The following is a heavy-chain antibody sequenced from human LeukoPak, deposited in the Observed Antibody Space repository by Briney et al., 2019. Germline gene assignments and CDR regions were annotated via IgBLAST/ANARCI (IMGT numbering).Heavy chain of an antibody. D-gene: IGHD6-19*01. Sequence: ASVKVSCKASGYTFTSYGISWLRQAPGQGLEWMGWISAYNGNTNYAQKLQGRVTMTTDTSTSTAYMELRSLRSDDTAVYYCAQGRLGSGWYVLHYWGQGTLVTVSS. CDR1: GYTFTSYG. CDR3: AQGRLGSGWYVLHY. J-gene: IGHJ4*02. CDR2: ISAYNGNT. V-gene: IGHV1-18*01.